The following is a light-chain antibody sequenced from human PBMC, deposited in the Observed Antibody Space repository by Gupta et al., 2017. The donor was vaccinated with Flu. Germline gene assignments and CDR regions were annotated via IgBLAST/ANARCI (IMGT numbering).Light chain of an antibody. V-gene: IGLV2-14*01. CDR2: EVR. CDR3: SSYATTDTLV. Sequence: SLTISCPGTRGDIGDYKYVSWYQQYPGKAPKLIIYEVRNRPSRVSSRFSGSKSGNTASLTISGLQAEDEADYFCSSYATTDTLVFGTGTTVTV. CDR1: RGDIGDYKY. J-gene: IGLJ1*01.